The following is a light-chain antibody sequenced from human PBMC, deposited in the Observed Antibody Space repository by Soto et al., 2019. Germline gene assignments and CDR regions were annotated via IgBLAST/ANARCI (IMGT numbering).Light chain of an antibody. Sequence: QSALTQPASVAGSPGQSITLSCTGTSSDVGSYNLVSWYQQHPGKAPQLMIYEGSKRPSGVSNRFSGSKSGNTASLTISGLQAEDEADDYCCSYAGSSTWVFGGGTKLTVL. CDR2: EGS. CDR3: CSYAGSSTWV. J-gene: IGLJ3*02. V-gene: IGLV2-23*01. CDR1: SSDVGSYNL.